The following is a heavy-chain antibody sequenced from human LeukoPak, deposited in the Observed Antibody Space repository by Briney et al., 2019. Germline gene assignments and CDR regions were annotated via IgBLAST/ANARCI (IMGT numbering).Heavy chain of an antibody. Sequence: SETLSLTCTVSGGSISSSSYYWGWIRQPPGKGLEWIGSIYYSGSTYYNPSLKSRVTISVDTSKNQFSLKLSSVTAADTAVYYCARRGPGMAAASLYYYMDVWGKGTTVTVSS. CDR1: GGSISSSSYY. J-gene: IGHJ6*03. D-gene: IGHD6-13*01. V-gene: IGHV4-39*01. CDR3: ARRGPGMAAASLYYYMDV. CDR2: IYYSGST.